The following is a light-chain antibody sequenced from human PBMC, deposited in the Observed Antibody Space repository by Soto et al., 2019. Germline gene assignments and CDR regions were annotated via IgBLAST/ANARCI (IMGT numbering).Light chain of an antibody. CDR1: QRIDNF. CDR2: AAS. Sequence: DIQVAQSPSSLSASVGDRVTITCRASQRIDNFLAWYQQKPGKVPKLLIYAASTLESGVPSRFSASGSGIHFTLTISSLQPEDVATYYCQKYNSGPRTFGQGTKLEI. CDR3: QKYNSGPRT. V-gene: IGKV1-27*01. J-gene: IGKJ1*01.